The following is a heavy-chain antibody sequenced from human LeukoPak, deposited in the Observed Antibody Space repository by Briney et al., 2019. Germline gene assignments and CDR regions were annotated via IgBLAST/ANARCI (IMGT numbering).Heavy chain of an antibody. CDR2: ISWNSGSI. J-gene: IGHJ4*02. CDR1: GFTFDDYA. D-gene: IGHD5-18*01. Sequence: PGGSLRLSCAASGFTFDDYAMHWVRQAPGKGLEWVSGISWNSGSIGYADSVKGRFTISRDNAKNSLYLQMNSLRAEDTALYYCAKQPRRYSYDIYYFDYWGQGTLVTVSS. CDR3: AKQPRRYSYDIYYFDY. V-gene: IGHV3-9*01.